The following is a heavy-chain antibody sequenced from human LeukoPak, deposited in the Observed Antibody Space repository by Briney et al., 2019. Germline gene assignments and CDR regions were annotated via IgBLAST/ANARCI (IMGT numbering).Heavy chain of an antibody. CDR1: GFTFSSYW. CDR2: IKQDGSEK. D-gene: IGHD3-22*01. CDR3: AREHPYYYDSSGYYLDY. Sequence: GGSLRLSCAASGFTFSSYWMSWVRQAPGKGLEWVANIKQDGSEKYYVDSVKGRFTISRDNAKNSLYLQMNSLRAEDTAVYYCAREHPYYYDSSGYYLDYWGQGTLVTVSS. V-gene: IGHV3-7*01. J-gene: IGHJ4*02.